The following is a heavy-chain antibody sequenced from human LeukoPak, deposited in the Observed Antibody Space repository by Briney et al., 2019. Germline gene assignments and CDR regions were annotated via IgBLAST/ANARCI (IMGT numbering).Heavy chain of an antibody. CDR3: ARLSDSLRCFGFDL. V-gene: IGHV3-7*01. CDR1: GFSFSSYW. Sequence: PGGSLRLSCAASGFSFSSYWMSWVSQSPGKGLEWVANIKQDESEKYYVDSVKGRFTISRDNTKNSLYLQMSSLRAEDTAVYYCARLSDSLRCFGFDLWGQGTTVTVSS. D-gene: IGHD3-22*01. CDR2: IKQDESEK. J-gene: IGHJ3*01.